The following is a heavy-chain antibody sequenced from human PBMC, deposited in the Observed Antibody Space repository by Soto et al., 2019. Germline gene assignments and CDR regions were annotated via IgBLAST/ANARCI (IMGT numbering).Heavy chain of an antibody. CDR1: GYTFTSYG. Sequence: QVQLVQSGPEVKKPGASVKVSCKTSGYTFTSYGISWVRQAPGQGLEWMGWITTDKGKTTYAQKFQGRVTMTTDTSTSTAYIELRSLRSDDTAVYYCATRSPAFDYWCQGTLVTVSS. V-gene: IGHV1-18*01. CDR2: ITTDKGKT. CDR3: ATRSPAFDY. J-gene: IGHJ4*02.